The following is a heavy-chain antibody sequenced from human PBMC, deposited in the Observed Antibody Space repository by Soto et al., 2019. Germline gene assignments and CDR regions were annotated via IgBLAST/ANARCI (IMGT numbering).Heavy chain of an antibody. V-gene: IGHV4-31*03. CDR2: IYYSGTT. CDR1: GGSISGGGYY. D-gene: IGHD4-17*01. CDR3: ARVTGWSGDHVFDP. Sequence: QVQLQESGPGLVKPSQTLSLTCTVSGGSISGGGYYWYWIRQSPGKGLEWIGYIYYSGTTYYNPSLKIRVIRSIDTAKNQFSLKLTSVTAADTAVYYCARVTGWSGDHVFDPWGQGTLVTVSS. J-gene: IGHJ5*02.